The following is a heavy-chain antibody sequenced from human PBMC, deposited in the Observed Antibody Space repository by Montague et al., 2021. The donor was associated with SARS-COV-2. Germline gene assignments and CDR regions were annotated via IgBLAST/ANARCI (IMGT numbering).Heavy chain of an antibody. CDR3: VRQNMGSVKIFGVVMNDRWFDL. CDR2: IYYSGGT. V-gene: IGHV4-39*01. J-gene: IGHJ5*02. Sequence: SETLSLTCTVSGGSISSSSYYWGWIRQPPGKGLEWIGNIYYSGGTYYNPSLKSRVTISVDTSKNQFSLKLSSVTAADTAVYYCVRQNMGSVKIFGVVMNDRWFDLWGQGTLVTVSS. CDR1: GGSISSSSYY. D-gene: IGHD3-3*01.